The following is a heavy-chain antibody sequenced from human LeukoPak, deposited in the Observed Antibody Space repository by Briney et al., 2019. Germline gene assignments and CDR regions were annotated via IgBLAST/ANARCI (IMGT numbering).Heavy chain of an antibody. V-gene: IGHV4-61*01. CDR3: ARLTRRSGNYFDY. CDR2: IYYGGNT. D-gene: IGHD1-1*01. J-gene: IGHJ4*02. CDR1: GDSFSSSNYY. Sequence: SETLSLTCAVSGDSFSSSNYYWGWLRQPPGTGLEWIGYIYYGGNTNYNPSLQSRVTISVDTSKSQFSLKLSSVTAADTAVYYCARLTRRSGNYFDYWAREPWSPSPQ.